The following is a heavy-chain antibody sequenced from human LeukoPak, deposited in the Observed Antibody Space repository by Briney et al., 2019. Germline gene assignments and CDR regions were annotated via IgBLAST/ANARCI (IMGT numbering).Heavy chain of an antibody. CDR2: IYHSGST. J-gene: IGHJ6*02. V-gene: IGHV4-30-2*01. Sequence: SQTLSLTCAVSGGSISSGGYSWSWIRQPPGKGLEWIGYIYHSGSTYYNPSLKSRVTISVDRSKNQFSLKLSSVTATDTAVYYCARDRDDNGMDVWGQGTTVTVSS. D-gene: IGHD3-9*01. CDR1: GGSISSGGYS. CDR3: ARDRDDNGMDV.